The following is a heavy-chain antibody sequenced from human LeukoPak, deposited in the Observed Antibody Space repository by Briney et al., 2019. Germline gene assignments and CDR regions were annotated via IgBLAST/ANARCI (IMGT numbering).Heavy chain of an antibody. CDR2: INHSGST. J-gene: IGHJ4*02. V-gene: IGHV4-34*01. CDR1: GGSFSGYY. D-gene: IGHD6-6*01. Sequence: SETLSLTCAVYGGSFSGYYWSWLRQPPGKGLEWIGEINHSGSTNYNPSLKSRVTISVDTSKNQFSLKLSSVTAADTAVYYCARGMAEYSSSSEGLYHLYYFDYWGQGTLVTVSS. CDR3: ARGMAEYSSSSEGLYHLYYFDY.